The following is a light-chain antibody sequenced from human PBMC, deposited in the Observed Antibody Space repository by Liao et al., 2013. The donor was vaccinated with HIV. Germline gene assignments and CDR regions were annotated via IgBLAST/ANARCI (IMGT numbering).Light chain of an antibody. J-gene: IGLJ2*01. CDR3: QVWDVSSDQDVV. CDR2: YDS. V-gene: IGLV3-21*04. Sequence: SYVLTQPPSVSVAPGKTARITCGGNNIGSKSVHWYQQKPGQAPVLVIYYDSDRPSGIPERFSGSNSGNTATLTISRVEAGDEADYYCQVWDVSSDQDVVFGGGTKLTVL. CDR1: NIGSKS.